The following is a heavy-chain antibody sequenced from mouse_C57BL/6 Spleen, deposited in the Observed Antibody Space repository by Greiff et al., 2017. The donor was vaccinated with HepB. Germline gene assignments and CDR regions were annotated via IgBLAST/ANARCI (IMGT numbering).Heavy chain of an antibody. J-gene: IGHJ4*01. CDR2: ISSGSSTI. CDR3: ARDGSRYYYAMDY. CDR1: GFTFSDYG. Sequence: EVKVVESGGGLVKPGGSLKLSCAASGFTFSDYGMHWVRQAPEKGLEWVAYISSGSSTIYYADTVKGRFTISRDNAKNTLFLQMTSLRSEDTAMYYCARDGSRYYYAMDYWGQGTSVTVSS. V-gene: IGHV5-17*01. D-gene: IGHD2-3*01.